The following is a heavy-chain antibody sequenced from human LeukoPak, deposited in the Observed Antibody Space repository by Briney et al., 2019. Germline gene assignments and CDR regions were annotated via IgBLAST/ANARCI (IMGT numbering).Heavy chain of an antibody. Sequence: SETLSLTCTVSGGSISSHYWSWIRQPPGKGLEWIGYIYYSGSTNYNPSLKSRITLSFDTPENQFSLTLTSVTAADTAVYFCARAPSGCGGTCAFDSWGQGTLVTVSS. J-gene: IGHJ4*02. CDR3: ARAPSGCGGTCAFDS. D-gene: IGHD2-15*01. V-gene: IGHV4-59*11. CDR1: GGSISSHY. CDR2: IYYSGST.